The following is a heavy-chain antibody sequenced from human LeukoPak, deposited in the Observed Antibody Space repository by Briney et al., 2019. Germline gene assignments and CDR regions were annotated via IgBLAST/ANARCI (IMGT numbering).Heavy chain of an antibody. J-gene: IGHJ4*02. CDR3: VRGGYFDY. V-gene: IGHV4-38-2*02. CDR1: GYSIRSGYY. CDR2: IDRSGST. D-gene: IGHD3-10*01. Sequence: SETLSLTCTVSGYSIRSGYYWGWIRQPPGKGLEWIGNIDRSGSTYYNPSLKSRVTISVDTSKNQFSLKLSSVTAADTAVYYCVRGGYFDYWGQGILVTVSS.